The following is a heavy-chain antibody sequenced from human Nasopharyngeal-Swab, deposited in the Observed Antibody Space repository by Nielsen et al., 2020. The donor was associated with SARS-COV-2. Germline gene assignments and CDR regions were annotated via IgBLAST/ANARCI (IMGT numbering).Heavy chain of an antibody. Sequence: ASVTVSCKASGHTFTSYGISWVRQAPGQGLEWMGWISAYNGNTNYAQKLQGRVTMTTDTSTSTAYMELRSLRSDDTAVYYCAREMDLGRAFDYWGQGTLVTVSS. V-gene: IGHV1-18*01. D-gene: IGHD3/OR15-3a*01. CDR2: ISAYNGNT. CDR3: AREMDLGRAFDY. J-gene: IGHJ4*02. CDR1: GHTFTSYG.